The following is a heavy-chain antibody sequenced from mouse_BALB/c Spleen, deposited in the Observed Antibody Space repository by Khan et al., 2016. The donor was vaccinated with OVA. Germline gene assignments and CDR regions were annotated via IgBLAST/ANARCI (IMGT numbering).Heavy chain of an antibody. CDR1: GYSIISDYA. V-gene: IGHV3-2*02. CDR2: ITYSGST. D-gene: IGHD3-3*01. J-gene: IGHJ3*01. CDR3: ARGRAY. Sequence: EVELVESGPGLVKPSQSLSLTCTVTGYSIISDYAWNWIRQFPGNKLEWMGYITYSGSTSYTPSPKSRFSITRDTSKNQFFLQLNSLTTEDTATYYCARGRAYWGQGTLVTVSA.